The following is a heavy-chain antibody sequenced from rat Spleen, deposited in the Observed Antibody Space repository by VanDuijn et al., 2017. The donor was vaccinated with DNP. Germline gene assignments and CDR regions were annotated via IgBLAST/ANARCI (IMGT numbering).Heavy chain of an antibody. D-gene: IGHD3-1*01. CDR2: ISTGGGIT. CDR3: ATSECAGFVY. V-gene: IGHV5-27*01. J-gene: IGHJ3*01. CDR1: GFTFSNYY. Sequence: EVQLVESGGGLVQPGRSLKLSCAASGFTFSNYYMAWVRQAPTKGLEWVAYISTGGGITYYRDSVKGRFTISRDNAQNTLYLQMYSLRSEDTATYYCATSECAGFVYWGQGTLVTVSS.